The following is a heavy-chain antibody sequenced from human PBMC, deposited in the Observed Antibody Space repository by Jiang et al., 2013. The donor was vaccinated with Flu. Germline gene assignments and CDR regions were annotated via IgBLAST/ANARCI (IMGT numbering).Heavy chain of an antibody. CDR3: AKDSRAAAGTPNFDY. V-gene: IGHV3-9*01. J-gene: IGHJ4*02. Sequence: VQLLESGGGLVQPGRSLRLSCAASRFTFDDYAMHWVRQAPGKGLEWVSGISWNSGSIGYADSVKGRFTISRDNAKNSLYLQMNSLRAEDTALYYCAKDSRAAAGTPNFDYWGQGTPGHRLL. D-gene: IGHD6-13*01. CDR2: ISWNSGSI. CDR1: RFTFDDYA.